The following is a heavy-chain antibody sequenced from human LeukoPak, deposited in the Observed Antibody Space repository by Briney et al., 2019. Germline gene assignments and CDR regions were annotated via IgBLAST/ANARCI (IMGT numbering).Heavy chain of an antibody. CDR3: ARRLQSHRYYYGMDV. CDR1: GGSISSYY. CDR2: IYYSGST. J-gene: IGHJ6*02. V-gene: IGHV4-59*01. Sequence: SEALSLTCTVSGGSISSYYWSWIRQPPGKGLEWIGYIYYSGSTNYNPSLKSRVTISVDTSKNQFSPKLSSVTAADTAVYYCARRLQSHRYYYGMDVWGQGTTVTVSS.